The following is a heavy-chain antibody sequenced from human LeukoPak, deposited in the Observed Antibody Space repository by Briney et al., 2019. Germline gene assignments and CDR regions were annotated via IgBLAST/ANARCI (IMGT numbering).Heavy chain of an antibody. D-gene: IGHD6-19*01. V-gene: IGHV3-48*03. CDR2: ISSSGSTI. CDR1: GFTFSSYE. CDR3: AKGPWLAYPYYFDY. J-gene: IGHJ4*02. Sequence: GGSLRLSCAASGFTFSSYEMNWVRQAPGKGLEWVSYISSSGSTIYYADSVKGRFTISRDNSKNTLYLQMNSLRAEDTAVYYCAKGPWLAYPYYFDYWGQGTLVTVSS.